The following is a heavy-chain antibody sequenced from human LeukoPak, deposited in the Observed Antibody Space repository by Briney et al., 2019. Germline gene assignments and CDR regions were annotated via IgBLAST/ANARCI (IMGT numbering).Heavy chain of an antibody. CDR1: GFTFDDYA. V-gene: IGHV3-9*01. Sequence: GGSLRLSCAASGFTFDDYAMRWVRQAPGKGLEWVSGISWNSGSIGYADSVKGRFTISRDNAKNSLYLQINSLRAEDTALYYCATAIAVAGLDYYYYGMDVWGQGTTVTVSS. D-gene: IGHD6-19*01. CDR3: ATAIAVAGLDYYYYGMDV. CDR2: ISWNSGSI. J-gene: IGHJ6*02.